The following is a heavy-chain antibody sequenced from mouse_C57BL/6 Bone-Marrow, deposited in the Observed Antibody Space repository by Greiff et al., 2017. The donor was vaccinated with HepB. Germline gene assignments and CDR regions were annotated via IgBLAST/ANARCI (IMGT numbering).Heavy chain of an antibody. CDR1: GFTFSSYG. Sequence: EVMLVESGGDLVKPGGSLKLSCAASGFTFSSYGMSWVRQTPDKRLEWVATISSGGSYTYYHDSVRGRFTISRDNANNTLYLHMSSLKSEDTAMYYCARHYYGSRGYWYFDVWGTGTTVTVSS. V-gene: IGHV5-6*01. J-gene: IGHJ1*03. D-gene: IGHD1-1*01. CDR3: ARHYYGSRGYWYFDV. CDR2: ISSGGSYT.